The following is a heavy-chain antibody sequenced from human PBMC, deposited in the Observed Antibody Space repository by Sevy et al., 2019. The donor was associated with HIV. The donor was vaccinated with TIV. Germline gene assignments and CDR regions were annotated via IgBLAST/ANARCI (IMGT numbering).Heavy chain of an antibody. V-gene: IGHV4-4*07. CDR3: ARDPDYGGKSYYYYGMDV. CDR2: IYTSGST. Sequence: SETLSLTCTVSGGSISSYYWSWIRQPAGKGLEWIGRIYTSGSTNYNPSLKSRFTMSVDTSKNQFSLKLSSVTAADTAVYYCARDPDYGGKSYYYYGMDVWGQGTTVTVSS. CDR1: GGSISSYY. J-gene: IGHJ6*02. D-gene: IGHD4-17*01.